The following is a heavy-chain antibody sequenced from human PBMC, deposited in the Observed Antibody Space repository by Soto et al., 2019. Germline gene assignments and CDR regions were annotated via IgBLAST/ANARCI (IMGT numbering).Heavy chain of an antibody. CDR3: ARGRGGTDGPGEY. D-gene: IGHD1-7*01. V-gene: IGHV1-3*01. J-gene: IGHJ4*02. Sequence: ASVKVSCKASGYTFTTYAMPWVRQAPGQRLEWMGWINAGDGNTKYSQKFQGRVTITRDTTASTAYMEMSSLRSEDTAVYSCARGRGGTDGPGEYWGQGTLVTVSS. CDR1: GYTFTTYA. CDR2: INAGDGNT.